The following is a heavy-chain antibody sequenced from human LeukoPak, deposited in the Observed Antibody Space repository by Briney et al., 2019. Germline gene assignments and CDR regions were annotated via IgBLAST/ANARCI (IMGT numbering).Heavy chain of an antibody. Sequence: GGSLRLSCAASGFTVSSNYMSWVRQAPGKGLEWVSVIYSGGSTYYADSVKGRFTISRDNSKNTLYLQMNSLRAEDAAVYYCAREAPEYSSRAGYYYYMDVWGKGTTVTVSS. D-gene: IGHD6-13*01. V-gene: IGHV3-53*01. CDR2: IYSGGST. CDR3: AREAPEYSSRAGYYYYMDV. J-gene: IGHJ6*03. CDR1: GFTVSSNY.